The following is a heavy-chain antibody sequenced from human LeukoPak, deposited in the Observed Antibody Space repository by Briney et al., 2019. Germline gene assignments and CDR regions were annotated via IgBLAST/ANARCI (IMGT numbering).Heavy chain of an antibody. CDR1: GFTFSSYW. CDR3: ARGGGPYYYYYYYMDV. Sequence: GGSLRLSCAASGFTFSSYWMSWVRQAPGKGLEWVANIKQDGSEKYYVDSVKGRFTISRDNAKNSLYLQMNSLRAEDTAVYYCARGGGPYYYYYYYMDVWGKGTTVTVSS. J-gene: IGHJ6*03. D-gene: IGHD2-15*01. CDR2: IKQDGSEK. V-gene: IGHV3-7*01.